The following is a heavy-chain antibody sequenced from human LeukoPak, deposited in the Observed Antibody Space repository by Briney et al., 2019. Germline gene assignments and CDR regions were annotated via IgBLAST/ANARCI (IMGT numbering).Heavy chain of an antibody. CDR1: GFTVSSSY. D-gene: IGHD2-15*01. CDR2: FYRGETT. J-gene: IGHJ4*02. CDR3: ARSSVVVLAASPGDY. V-gene: IGHV3-53*05. Sequence: GGSLRLSCAASGFTVSSSYMYWVRQAPGKGLEWVSFFYRGETTYYAESVRGRFTISRDNSKNTLFLQMNSLRAEDTAVYYCARSSVVVLAASPGDYWGQGTLVTVSS.